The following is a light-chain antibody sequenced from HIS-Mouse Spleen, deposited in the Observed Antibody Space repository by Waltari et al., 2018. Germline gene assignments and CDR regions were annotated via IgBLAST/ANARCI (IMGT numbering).Light chain of an antibody. CDR1: SSNIGSNT. V-gene: IGLV1-44*01. CDR3: AAWDDSLNGNYV. CDR2: SNN. Sequence: QSVLTQPPSASGTPGQRVTISCSGSSSNIGSNTVNWYQQLPGTAPKLLIYSNNRRPSGVPARVSGSKSGTSASLAISGLQSEDEADYYCAAWDDSLNGNYVFGTGTKVTVL. J-gene: IGLJ1*01.